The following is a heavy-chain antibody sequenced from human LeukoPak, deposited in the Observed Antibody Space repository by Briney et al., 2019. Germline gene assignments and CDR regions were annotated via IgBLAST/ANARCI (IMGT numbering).Heavy chain of an antibody. V-gene: IGHV4-61*05. D-gene: IGHD6-13*01. CDR3: ARHQGIAAAGTGLNWFDP. J-gene: IGHJ5*02. CDR1: GGTITSSSSY. Sequence: AGTLSLTCTVSGGTITSSSSYRVWLRQPPGMGREWFVYIYYSGSTNYNPSLKSRVTIAVDTSKNQFSLKLSSVTAADTAVYYCARHQGIAAAGTGLNWFDPWGQGTLVTVPS. CDR2: IYYSGST.